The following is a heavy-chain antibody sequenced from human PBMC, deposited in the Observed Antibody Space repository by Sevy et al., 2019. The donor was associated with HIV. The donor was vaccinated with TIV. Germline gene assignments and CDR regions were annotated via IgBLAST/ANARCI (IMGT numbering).Heavy chain of an antibody. CDR1: GFTFITYA. D-gene: IGHD3-22*01. CDR2: IYGTSGTT. V-gene: IGHV3-23*01. CDR3: AGGRYDSSGSFDAFDI. J-gene: IGHJ3*02. Sequence: GGSLRLSCKPSGFTFITYAMNWVRQAPGKGLEWVSTIYGTSGTTYYAESVRGRFIISRDNSMNTLFLQMNTLRTEDTALYYCAGGRYDSSGSFDAFDIWGQGTMVTVSS.